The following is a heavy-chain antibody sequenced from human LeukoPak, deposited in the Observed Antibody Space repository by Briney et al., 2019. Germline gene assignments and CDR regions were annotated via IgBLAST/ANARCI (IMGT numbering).Heavy chain of an antibody. J-gene: IGHJ4*02. CDR1: GFTFSSYA. CDR2: ISDSGGRT. Sequence: GGSLRLSCAASGFTFSSYAMSWVRQAPGKGLEWVSSISDSGGRTYHADSVKGRFTISRDNSKNTLFLQMNSLRDEDTAVFYCAKEMWELSLEYFDYWGQGTLVTVSS. D-gene: IGHD1-26*01. CDR3: AKEMWELSLEYFDY. V-gene: IGHV3-23*01.